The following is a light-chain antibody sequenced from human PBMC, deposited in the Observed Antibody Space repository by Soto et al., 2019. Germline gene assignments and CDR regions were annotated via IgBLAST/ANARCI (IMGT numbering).Light chain of an antibody. J-gene: IGKJ5*01. Sequence: VTQSPVTLSLSPGERATLACRASQSIGTYLGWYQQKPGQAPRVLIYGASTRATGIPARFSGSGAGTEFTLTIRSLQSEDFAVYYCQQYKNWPITFGQGTRLENK. CDR3: QQYKNWPIT. CDR2: GAS. CDR1: QSIGTY. V-gene: IGKV3-15*01.